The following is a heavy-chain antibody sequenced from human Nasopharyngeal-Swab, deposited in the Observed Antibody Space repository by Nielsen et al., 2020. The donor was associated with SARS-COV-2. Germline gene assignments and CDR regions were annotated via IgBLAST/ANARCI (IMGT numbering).Heavy chain of an antibody. V-gene: IGHV4-34*01. J-gene: IGHJ5*02. CDR3: AREGDSGYDFFFDP. CDR2: INHSGST. Sequence: SETLSLTCAVYGGSFSGYYWSWIRQPPGKGLEWIGEINHSGSTNYNPSLKSRVTISVDTSKNQFSLKLSSVTAADTAVYYCAREGDSGYDFFFDPWGQGTQVTVSS. CDR1: GGSFSGYY. D-gene: IGHD5-12*01.